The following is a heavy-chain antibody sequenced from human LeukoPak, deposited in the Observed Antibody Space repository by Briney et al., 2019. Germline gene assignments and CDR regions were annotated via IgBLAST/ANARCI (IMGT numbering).Heavy chain of an antibody. D-gene: IGHD4-17*01. CDR2: IKSDGST. CDR3: AGVDPADYGDYYDY. V-gene: IGHV3-74*01. CDR1: GFTFNNHW. Sequence: GGSLRLSCVASGFTFNNHWMHWVRQAPGKGLVWVSRIKSDGSTDYADSVEGRFTISRDNAMNTLYLQMNSLRAEDTAVYYCAGVDPADYGDYYDYWGQGTLVTVSS. J-gene: IGHJ4*02.